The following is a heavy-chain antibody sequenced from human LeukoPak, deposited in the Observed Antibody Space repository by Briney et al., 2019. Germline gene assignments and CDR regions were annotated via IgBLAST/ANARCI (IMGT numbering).Heavy chain of an antibody. D-gene: IGHD6-13*01. Sequence: GEPLRISCEASGYSFTNYWIGWVRQMPGEGLEWMGITYPGDSDTRYSPSFESQATISADKSISTAYLQWSGLRASDTAMYCCARLGGGIVAADDALDIWGQGTMVTVSS. CDR2: TYPGDSDT. CDR3: ARLGGGIVAADDALDI. J-gene: IGHJ3*02. CDR1: GYSFTNYW. V-gene: IGHV5-51*01.